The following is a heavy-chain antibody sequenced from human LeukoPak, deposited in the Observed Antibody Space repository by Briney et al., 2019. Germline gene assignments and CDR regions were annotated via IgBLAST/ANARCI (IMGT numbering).Heavy chain of an antibody. V-gene: IGHV1-2*02. CDR2: INPNSGGT. CDR1: GYTFTGYY. D-gene: IGHD2-15*01. J-gene: IGHJ4*02. CDR3: ARGDYCSGGSCYLALYY. Sequence: ASVKVSCKASGYTFTGYYMHWVRQAPGQGLEWMGWINPNSGGTNYAQKSQGRVTMTRDTSISTAYMELSRLRSDDTAVYYCARGDYCSGGSCYLALYYWGQGTLVTVSS.